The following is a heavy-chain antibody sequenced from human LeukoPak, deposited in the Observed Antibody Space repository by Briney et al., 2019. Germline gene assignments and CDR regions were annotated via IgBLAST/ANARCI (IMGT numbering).Heavy chain of an antibody. CDR3: ARDSGSSGWDPTSFLDY. J-gene: IGHJ4*02. V-gene: IGHV1-2*02. Sequence: ASVNVSCKVSVYTFTGHHLHWVRQAPGQGLEWMGWINPKSGGANSAQKFLGRVSMTRDTSISTVYMDLTSLRSDDTAVYFCARDSGSSGWDPTSFLDYWGQGTLITVSS. CDR1: VYTFTGHH. CDR2: INPKSGGA. D-gene: IGHD6-19*01.